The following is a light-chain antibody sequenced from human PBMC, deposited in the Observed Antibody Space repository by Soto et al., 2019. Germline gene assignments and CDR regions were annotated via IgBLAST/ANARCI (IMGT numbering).Light chain of an antibody. CDR1: HDIGNS. CDR3: KQLNSYQLT. J-gene: IGKJ5*01. CDR2: DDY. V-gene: IGKV1-33*01. Sequence: DIQMTQSTPSLSASVGDRAHITCQASHDIGNSLNWYQDKPGQDPKLVIYDDYNLETGVQSTFSGNGYGTDFTLTISSMRPEDIATYYCKQLNSYQLTFGHGTRLEIK.